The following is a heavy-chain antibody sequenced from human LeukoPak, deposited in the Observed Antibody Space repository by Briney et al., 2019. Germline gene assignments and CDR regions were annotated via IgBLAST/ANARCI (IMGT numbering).Heavy chain of an antibody. D-gene: IGHD3-22*01. CDR1: GFTFSSYA. CDR2: ISGSGGST. J-gene: IGHJ4*02. CDR3: AKERKYYDSSGYYDLYYFDY. Sequence: GGSLRLSCAASGFTFSSYAMSWVRRAPGKGLEWVSAISGSGGSTYYADSVKGRFTISRDNSKNTLYLQMNSLRAEDTAVYYCAKERKYYDSSGYYDLYYFDYWGQGTLVTVSS. V-gene: IGHV3-23*01.